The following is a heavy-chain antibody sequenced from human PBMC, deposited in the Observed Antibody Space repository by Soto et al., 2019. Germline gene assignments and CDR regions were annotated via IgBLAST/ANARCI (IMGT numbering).Heavy chain of an antibody. CDR2: INSDGSST. Sequence: EVQLVESGGGLVQPGGSLRLSCAASGFTFSSYWMHWVRQAPGKGLVWVSRINSDGSSTSYADSVKGRFTISRDNAKNTLNLQMNGLRAEDTDVYYCAIRASYYDSSGYFDYWGQGTLVTVSS. V-gene: IGHV3-74*01. J-gene: IGHJ4*02. CDR1: GFTFSSYW. CDR3: AIRASYYDSSGYFDY. D-gene: IGHD3-22*01.